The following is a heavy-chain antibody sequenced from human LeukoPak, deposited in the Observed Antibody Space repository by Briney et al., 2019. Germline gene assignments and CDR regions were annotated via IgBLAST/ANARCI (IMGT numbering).Heavy chain of an antibody. J-gene: IGHJ4*02. CDR2: IKQDGSEK. D-gene: IGHD1-26*01. Sequence: GGSLRLSCAASGFTFSSYAMHWVRQAPGKGLEWVANIKQDGSEKNYVDSVKGRFTISRDNAKNLLYLQMNSLRAEDTALYYCARMYSGSFSFDYWGQGTLVTVSS. V-gene: IGHV3-7*01. CDR3: ARMYSGSFSFDY. CDR1: GFTFSSYA.